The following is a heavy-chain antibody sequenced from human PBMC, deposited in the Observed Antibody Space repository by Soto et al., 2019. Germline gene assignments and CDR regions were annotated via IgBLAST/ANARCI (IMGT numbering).Heavy chain of an antibody. D-gene: IGHD3-9*01. Sequence: GGSLRLSCAASGFTLSSYWMHWVRHAPGKGLVWVSRINSDGSTSTYADSVKGRFTISRDNARNTLYLQMNSLRAEDTAIYYCARTSGGTGYGGFDYWGRGSLVTVSS. CDR2: INSDGSTS. J-gene: IGHJ4*02. CDR1: GFTLSSYW. V-gene: IGHV3-74*01. CDR3: ARTSGGTGYGGFDY.